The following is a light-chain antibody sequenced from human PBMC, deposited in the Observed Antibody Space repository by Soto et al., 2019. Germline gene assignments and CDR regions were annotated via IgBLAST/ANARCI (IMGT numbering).Light chain of an antibody. Sequence: QSVLTQPPSVSGAPGQRVTISCTGSSSNIVAGYDVHWYQQLPGTAPKLLIYGNSNRPSGVLDRFSGSKSGTSASLAITGLQAEDEADYYCQSYDSSLSGWVFGGGTKLTVL. J-gene: IGLJ3*02. V-gene: IGLV1-40*01. CDR2: GNS. CDR1: SSNIVAGYD. CDR3: QSYDSSLSGWV.